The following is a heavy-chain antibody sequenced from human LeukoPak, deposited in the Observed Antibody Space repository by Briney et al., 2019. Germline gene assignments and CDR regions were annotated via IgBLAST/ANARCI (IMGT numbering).Heavy chain of an antibody. Sequence: GGSLRLSCAASGFTFSSYDMSWVRQAPGKGLEWVSTISSTGGSTYYADSVKGRFTISRDNSKNTLYLQMNSLRAEDTALYYCASHSSWRDYWGQGTLVTVSS. CDR2: ISSTGGST. D-gene: IGHD6-13*01. V-gene: IGHV3-23*01. CDR1: GFTFSSYD. J-gene: IGHJ4*02. CDR3: ASHSSWRDY.